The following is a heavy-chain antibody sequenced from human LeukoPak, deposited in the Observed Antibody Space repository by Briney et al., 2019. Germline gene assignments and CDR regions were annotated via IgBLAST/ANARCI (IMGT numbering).Heavy chain of an antibody. D-gene: IGHD3-16*01. J-gene: IGHJ4*02. CDR3: ARAGSSYDYVYYFDY. V-gene: IGHV4-30-4*01. CDR1: GGSISSGDYY. Sequence: SETLSLTCTVSGGSISSGDYYWSWIRQPPGKGLEWIGYIYYSGSTYYNPSLKSRVTISVDTSKNQFSLKLSSVTAADTAVYYCARAGSSYDYVYYFDYWGQGTLVTVSS. CDR2: IYYSGST.